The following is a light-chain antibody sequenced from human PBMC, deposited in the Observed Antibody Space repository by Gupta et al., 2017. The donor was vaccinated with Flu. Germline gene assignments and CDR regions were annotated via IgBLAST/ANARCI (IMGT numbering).Light chain of an antibody. J-gene: IGLJ1*01. Sequence: QSALTQPASVSGSPGQSITISCTGPTKDVGSYDLVSWYRQFPGEVPKLILFEVNKRPSGVSNRFSGSKSANTASLTISGLQAEDEADYYCCSYSGTKSRYVFGSGTKVTVL. CDR3: CSYSGTKSRYV. CDR1: TKDVGSYDL. CDR2: EVN. V-gene: IGLV2-23*02.